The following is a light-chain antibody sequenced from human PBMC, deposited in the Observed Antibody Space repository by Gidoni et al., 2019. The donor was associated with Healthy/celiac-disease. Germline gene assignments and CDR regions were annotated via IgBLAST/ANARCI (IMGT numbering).Light chain of an antibody. CDR1: SSDVGGYNY. CDR3: SSYTSSSTLV. Sequence: QSALTPPASVSGSPGPSITISCTGTSSDVGGYNYVSWYQHHPGKAPKLMIYEVSNRPSGVSNRFSGSKSGNTASLTISGLQAEDEADYYCSSYTSSSTLVFGTGTKVTVL. CDR2: EVS. V-gene: IGLV2-14*01. J-gene: IGLJ1*01.